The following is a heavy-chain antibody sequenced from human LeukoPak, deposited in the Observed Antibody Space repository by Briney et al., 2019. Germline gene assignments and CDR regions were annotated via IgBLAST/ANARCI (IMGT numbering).Heavy chain of an antibody. CDR3: ARHRSGWLQSSFDY. CDR2: INHSGSI. J-gene: IGHJ4*02. V-gene: IGHV4-34*01. D-gene: IGHD5-24*01. Sequence: PSETLSLTCTVYGGSFSGYYWSWIRQPPGRGLEWIGEINHSGSINYNPSLKSRVTISVDTSKNQFSLKLSSVTAADTAVYYCARHRSGWLQSSFDYWGQGTLVTVSS. CDR1: GGSFSGYY.